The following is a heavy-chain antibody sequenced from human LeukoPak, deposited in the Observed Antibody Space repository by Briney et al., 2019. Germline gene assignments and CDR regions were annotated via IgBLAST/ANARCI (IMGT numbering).Heavy chain of an antibody. CDR1: GFTFDDYA. CDR3: AKGGEIVVVPAAHYFDY. Sequence: GRSLRLSCAASGFTFDDYAMHWVRQAPGKGLEWVSGISWNSGSIGYADSVKGRFTIPRDNAKNSLYLQMNSLRAEDTALYYCAKGGEIVVVPAAHYFDYWGQGTLVTVSS. D-gene: IGHD2-2*01. V-gene: IGHV3-9*01. J-gene: IGHJ4*02. CDR2: ISWNSGSI.